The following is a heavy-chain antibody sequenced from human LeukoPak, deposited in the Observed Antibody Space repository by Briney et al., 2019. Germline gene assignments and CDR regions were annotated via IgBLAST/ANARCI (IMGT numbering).Heavy chain of an antibody. D-gene: IGHD3-10*01. CDR1: CGSISSGGYS. J-gene: IGHJ4*02. CDR2: IHYSGST. V-gene: IGHV4-61*08. Sequence: PSETLSLTCTVSCGSISSGGYSWSWIRQPPGKGLEWIGYIHYSGSTKYKSSLKSRVTISVDTSKNQFPLKLNSVTAADTAVYYCARGKEVITMLRGLKPGYYFDYWGQGTLVTVSS. CDR3: ARGKEVITMLRGLKPGYYFDY.